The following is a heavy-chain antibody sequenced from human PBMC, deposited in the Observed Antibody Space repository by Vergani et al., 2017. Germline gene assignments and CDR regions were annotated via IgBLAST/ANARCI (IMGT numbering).Heavy chain of an antibody. J-gene: IGHJ6*03. CDR2: IYSGGSST. D-gene: IGHD3-10*01. CDR1: GFTFSSYA. V-gene: IGHV3-23*03. Sequence: EVQLLESGGGLVQPGGSLRLSCAASGFTFSSYAMSWVRQAPGKRLEWVSVIYSGGSSTYYADSVKGRFTISRDNSKNTLYLQMNSLRAEDTAVYYCAKTPSRGPMDVWGKGTTVTVSS. CDR3: AKTPSRGPMDV.